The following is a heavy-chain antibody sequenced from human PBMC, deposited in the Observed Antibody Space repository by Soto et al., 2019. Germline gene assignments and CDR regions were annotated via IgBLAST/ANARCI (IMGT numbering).Heavy chain of an antibody. CDR1: GYTFTSYH. CDR2: ISAYNTNT. V-gene: IGHV1-18*01. Sequence: QVQLVQSGAEVKKPGASVKVSCKTSGYTFTSYHISWVRQAPGQGLEWMGWISAYNTNTNYAQKFQGRATMTTDTLTSTAYMELRSLSSDDTAVYYCARDTPPTDYWGQGTLVTVSS. J-gene: IGHJ4*02. CDR3: ARDTPPTDY.